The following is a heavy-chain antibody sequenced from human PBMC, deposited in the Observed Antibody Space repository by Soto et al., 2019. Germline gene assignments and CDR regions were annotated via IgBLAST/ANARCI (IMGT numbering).Heavy chain of an antibody. D-gene: IGHD3-22*01. CDR3: ASHPYYYDSSGYYPDAFDI. V-gene: IGHV3-21*01. Sequence: PGGSLRLSCAASGFTFSSYSMNWVRQAPGKXLEWVSSISSSSSYIYYADSVKGRFTISRDNAKNSLYLQMNSLRAEDTAVYYCASHPYYYDSSGYYPDAFDIWGQGTMVTVSS. J-gene: IGHJ3*02. CDR2: ISSSSSYI. CDR1: GFTFSSYS.